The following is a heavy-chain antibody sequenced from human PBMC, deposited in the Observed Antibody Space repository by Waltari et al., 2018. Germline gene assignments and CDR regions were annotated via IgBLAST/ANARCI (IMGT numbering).Heavy chain of an antibody. CDR3: VRENCSVTSCFKHFDY. CDR2: SSSSSAYK. D-gene: IGHD2-2*01. V-gene: IGHV3-21*01. J-gene: IGHJ4*02. CDR1: GLSFGTST. Sequence: EGQLVESGGGLVKPGGSLRLSCAASGLSFGTSTMNWVRQAPGKGLEWVSYSSSSSAYKYYADSVKGRFAISRDNAKNLLFLQMNSLRADDTAVYYCVRENCSVTSCFKHFDYWGRGILVTVSS.